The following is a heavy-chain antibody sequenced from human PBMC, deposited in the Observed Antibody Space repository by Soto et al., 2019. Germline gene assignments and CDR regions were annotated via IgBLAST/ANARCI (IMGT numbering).Heavy chain of an antibody. Sequence: QLQLQESGPGLVKPSETLSLTCSVSGGSISSSNDYWGWIRQPPGKGLEWLGSMFHSGRTYHNPSLKRRVSISGDTSMHLFSLRLHSVTAADTALYFCVRHHSFHYDSSGYFGSWGQGILVTVSS. CDR2: MFHSGRT. CDR3: VRHHSFHYDSSGYFGS. V-gene: IGHV4-39*01. J-gene: IGHJ5*01. D-gene: IGHD3-22*01. CDR1: GGSISSSNDY.